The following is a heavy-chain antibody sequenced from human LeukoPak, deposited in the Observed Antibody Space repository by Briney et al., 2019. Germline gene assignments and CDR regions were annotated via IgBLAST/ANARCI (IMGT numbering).Heavy chain of an antibody. Sequence: GESLKISRKGSGYSLTSYWIGWVRQMPGKGLEWVVIIYPGDSDTRYSPSFQVQVPISADKSISTAYLQWSSLKASDTAMYYCARRYYYGSGRPPKYYCDYWGQGTLVTVSS. CDR2: IYPGDSDT. CDR3: ARRYYYGSGRPPKYYCDY. V-gene: IGHV5-51*01. CDR1: GYSLTSYW. J-gene: IGHJ4*02. D-gene: IGHD3-10*01.